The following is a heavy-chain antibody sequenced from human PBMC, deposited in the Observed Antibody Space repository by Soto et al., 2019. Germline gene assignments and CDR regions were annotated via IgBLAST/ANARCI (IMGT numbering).Heavy chain of an antibody. J-gene: IGHJ6*02. V-gene: IGHV1-69*01. CDR3: ASDTYCSGGSCYPAAGYYYGMDV. CDR2: IIPIFGTA. D-gene: IGHD2-15*01. Sequence: QVQLVQSGAEVKKPGSSVKVSCKASGGTFSSYAISWVRQAPGQGLEWMGGIIPIFGTANYAQKFQGRVTITADESTSTAYMELSSLRSEDTAVYYCASDTYCSGGSCYPAAGYYYGMDVWGQGTTVTVSS. CDR1: GGTFSSYA.